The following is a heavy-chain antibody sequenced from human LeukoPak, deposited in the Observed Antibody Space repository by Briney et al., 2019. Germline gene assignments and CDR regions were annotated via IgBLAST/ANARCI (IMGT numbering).Heavy chain of an antibody. CDR2: INHSGST. J-gene: IGHJ4*02. CDR1: GGSFSGYY. Sequence: SETLSLTCAVYGGSFSGYYWSWIRQPPGKGLEWIGEINHSGSTNYNPSLKSRVTISVDTSKNQFSLKLSSVTAAETAVYYCARVGVSGSYPFDYWGQGTLVTVSS. V-gene: IGHV4-34*01. D-gene: IGHD1-26*01. CDR3: ARVGVSGSYPFDY.